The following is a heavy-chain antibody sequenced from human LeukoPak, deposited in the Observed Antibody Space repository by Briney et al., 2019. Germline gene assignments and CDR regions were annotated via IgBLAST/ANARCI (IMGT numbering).Heavy chain of an antibody. CDR3: ARPGTVTTHWFDP. Sequence: WVRQPPGKGLEWIGSIYYSGSTYYNPSPKSRVTISVDTSKNQFSLKLSSVTAADTAVYYCARPGTVTTHWFDPWGQGTLVTVSS. V-gene: IGHV4-39*01. J-gene: IGHJ5*02. D-gene: IGHD4-17*01. CDR2: IYYSGST.